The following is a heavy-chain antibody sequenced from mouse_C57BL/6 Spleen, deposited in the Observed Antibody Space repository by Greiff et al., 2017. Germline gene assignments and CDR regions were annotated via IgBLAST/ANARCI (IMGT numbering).Heavy chain of an antibody. D-gene: IGHD4-1*02. CDR2: IHPNSGST. J-gene: IGHJ2*01. V-gene: IGHV1-64*01. CDR1: GYTFTSYW. CDR3: AREDSTGTDFDY. Sequence: VQLQQSGAELVKPGASVKLSCTASGYTFTSYWMHWVKQRPGQGLEWIGMIHPNSGSTNYNEKFKSKATLTVDKSSSTAYMQLSSLTSEDSAVYYCAREDSTGTDFDYWGQGTTLTVSS.